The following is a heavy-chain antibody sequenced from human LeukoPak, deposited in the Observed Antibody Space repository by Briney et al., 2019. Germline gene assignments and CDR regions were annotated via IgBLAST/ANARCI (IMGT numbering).Heavy chain of an antibody. CDR3: ARDPSGGAVAGTPLFDP. J-gene: IGHJ5*02. CDR2: TYYRSKWYN. V-gene: IGHV6-1*01. CDR1: GDSVSSNSAA. D-gene: IGHD6-19*01. Sequence: SQTLSLTCAISGDSVSSNSAAWNWIRQSPSRGLEWLGRTYYRSKWYNDYAVSVKSRITINPDTSKNQFSLQLNSVTPEDTTVYYCARDPSGGAVAGTPLFDPWGQGTLVTVSS.